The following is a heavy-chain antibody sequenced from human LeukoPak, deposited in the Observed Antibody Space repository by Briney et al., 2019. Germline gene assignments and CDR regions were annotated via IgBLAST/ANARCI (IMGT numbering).Heavy chain of an antibody. CDR2: ITSSGGST. D-gene: IGHD3-10*01. V-gene: IGHV3-23*01. Sequence: PGGSLRLSCAASGFIFSSHWMSWVRQAPGKGLEWVSSITSSGGSTNYADSVKGRFTISRDNSKNTVHLQMSSLRAEDTAVYYCAKGLTSIRGGFDCWGQGTLVTVSS. J-gene: IGHJ4*02. CDR1: GFIFSSHW. CDR3: AKGLTSIRGGFDC.